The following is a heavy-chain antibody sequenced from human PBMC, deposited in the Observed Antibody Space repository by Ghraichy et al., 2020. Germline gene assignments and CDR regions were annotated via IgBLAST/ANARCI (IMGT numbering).Heavy chain of an antibody. V-gene: IGHV1-46*01. J-gene: IGHJ4*02. CDR2: IFPAGGAT. D-gene: IGHD6-13*01. Sequence: ASVKVSCRTSGYIFTNYNIHWVRQAPGQGLEWMAIIFPAGGATYSPQKFQGRVTVTRDKSTRTVYMELSSLTSDDTAIYHCARDHASGSFSFDYWGQGSLVTVSS. CDR3: ARDHASGSFSFDY. CDR1: GYIFTNYN.